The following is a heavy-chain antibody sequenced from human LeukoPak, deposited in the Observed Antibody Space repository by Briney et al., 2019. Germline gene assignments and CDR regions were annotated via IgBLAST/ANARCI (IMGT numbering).Heavy chain of an antibody. V-gene: IGHV4-59*07. CDR3: ARAATLIAVAGTDAFDI. Sequence: SDTLSLTCTVSGGSISSYYWNWIRQPTGKGLECIGYIYNTGSTNYNPSLKSRVTILLDTSKNQFSLKLSSVTAADTAVYYCARAATLIAVAGTDAFDIWGQGTMVTVSS. J-gene: IGHJ3*02. D-gene: IGHD6-19*01. CDR2: IYNTGST. CDR1: GGSISSYY.